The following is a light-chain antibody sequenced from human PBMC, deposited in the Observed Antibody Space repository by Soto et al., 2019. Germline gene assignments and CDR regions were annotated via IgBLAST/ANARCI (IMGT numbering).Light chain of an antibody. V-gene: IGKV1-39*01. CDR1: QSISNY. CDR3: QQTYSIPYT. Sequence: DIQMTQFPSSLSASVGDRVTITCRASQSISNYLNWYRQRPGKAPELLLFSASTLQRGAPSRFSGSESGSDFTLTISSLQPEDFATYYRQQTYSIPYTFGQGSNLDIK. J-gene: IGKJ2*01. CDR2: SAS.